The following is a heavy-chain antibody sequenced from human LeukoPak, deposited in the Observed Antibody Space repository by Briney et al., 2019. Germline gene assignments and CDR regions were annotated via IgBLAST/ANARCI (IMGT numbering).Heavy chain of an antibody. V-gene: IGHV4-4*07. D-gene: IGHD6-13*01. CDR2: IYTSGTT. Sequence: SETLSLTCTVSGGSISHFYWSWIRQPAGKGLEWIGRIYTSGTTDYNPSLKGRVTMSVDTSKDQFSLNLNSVTAADTAVYYCARDPIGTIAAPDGSHYYGMDVWGQGTTVTVSS. CDR1: GGSISHFY. J-gene: IGHJ6*02. CDR3: ARDPIGTIAAPDGSHYYGMDV.